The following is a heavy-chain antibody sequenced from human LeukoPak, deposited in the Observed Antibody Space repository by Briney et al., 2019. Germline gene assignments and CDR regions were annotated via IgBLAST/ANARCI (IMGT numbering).Heavy chain of an antibody. Sequence: GGSVRLSCRAWGFPFTPYAMIGVPRAPGKAVEGVLAFRGSDVGTPYADSVKGRFATSRDNSKNTLYLQMRHLRADDTAVHYWARLRNTMTTPRFDYWGQGTLVTVSS. D-gene: IGHD4-17*01. V-gene: IGHV3-23*01. J-gene: IGHJ4*02. CDR2: FRGSDVGT. CDR1: GFPFTPYA. CDR3: ARLRNTMTTPRFDY.